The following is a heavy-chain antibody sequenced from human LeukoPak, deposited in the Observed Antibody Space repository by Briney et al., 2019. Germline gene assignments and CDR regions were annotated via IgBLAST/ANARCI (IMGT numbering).Heavy chain of an antibody. V-gene: IGHV3-7*03. CDR1: GFTFSSYW. CDR2: IKQDGSEK. CDR3: ARDGSGDEFFDY. J-gene: IGHJ4*02. D-gene: IGHD5-12*01. Sequence: GGSLRLSCAASGFTFSSYWMSWVRQAPGKGLEWVANIKQDGSEKYYVDSVKGRFTVSRDNAKNSLFLQMNSLRAEDTAVYYCARDGSGDEFFDYWGRGTLVTVSS.